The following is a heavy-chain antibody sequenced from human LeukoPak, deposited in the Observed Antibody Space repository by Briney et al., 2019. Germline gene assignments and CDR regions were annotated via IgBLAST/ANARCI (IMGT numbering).Heavy chain of an antibody. V-gene: IGHV3-48*03. CDR3: VRGSYTGFDLHFDQ. CDR1: GSAFSGRE. Sequence: QPGGSLRLSCSASGSAFSGREMAGVRQAPGKGLEWVSYISSNGKTILHADSVKGRITISRDNAKKSLYLQLGGLRVEDSAFYYCVRGSYTGFDLHFDQWGQGTLVTVSS. J-gene: IGHJ4*02. CDR2: ISSNGKTI. D-gene: IGHD5-12*01.